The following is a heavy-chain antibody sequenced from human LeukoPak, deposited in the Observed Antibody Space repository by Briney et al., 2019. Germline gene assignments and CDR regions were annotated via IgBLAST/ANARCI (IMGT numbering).Heavy chain of an antibody. CDR3: ARDPYSGSYGHLYYYYMDV. CDR2: ITSDSRYM. J-gene: IGHJ6*03. CDR1: GFTVSSNS. V-gene: IGHV3-21*01. Sequence: GGSLRLSCTDSGFTVSSNSMSRVRQAPGKGLEWVSSITSDSRYMYYGDSVKGRFTISRDNAKNSLFLQMDSLRAEDTAVYYCARDPYSGSYGHLYYYYMDVWGKGTTVTISS. D-gene: IGHD1-26*01.